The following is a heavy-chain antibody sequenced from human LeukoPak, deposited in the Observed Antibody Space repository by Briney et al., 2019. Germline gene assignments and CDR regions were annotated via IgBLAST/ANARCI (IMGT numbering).Heavy chain of an antibody. J-gene: IGHJ2*01. CDR1: GDSVSTNSAT. CDR3: ASKLRRQWYFDL. V-gene: IGHV6-1*01. D-gene: IGHD6-6*01. Sequence: SQTLSLTCAISGDSVSTNSATWTWLRQSPSRGLEWLGRTYYRSKWYNDYAVSMKSRITTNPDTSKNQFSLKLSSVTAADTAVYYCASKLRRQWYFDLWGRGTLVTVSS. CDR2: TYYRSKWYN.